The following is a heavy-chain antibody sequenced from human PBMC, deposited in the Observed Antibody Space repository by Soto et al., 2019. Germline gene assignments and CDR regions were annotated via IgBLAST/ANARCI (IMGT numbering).Heavy chain of an antibody. Sequence: GASVKVSCKVSGYTLTELSMHCVRQAPGKGLEWMGGFDPEDGETIYAQKFQGRVTMTEDTSTDTAYMELSSLRSEDTAVYYCATDLTYGSGSNIGRRDYWGQGTLVTVSS. D-gene: IGHD3-10*01. CDR2: FDPEDGET. CDR1: GYTLTELS. J-gene: IGHJ4*02. V-gene: IGHV1-24*01. CDR3: ATDLTYGSGSNIGRRDY.